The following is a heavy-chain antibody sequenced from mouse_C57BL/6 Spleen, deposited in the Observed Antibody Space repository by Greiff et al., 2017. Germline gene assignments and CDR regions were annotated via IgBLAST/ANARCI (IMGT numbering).Heavy chain of an antibody. CDR3: ARGTTVHYAMDY. CDR1: GYAFTNYL. J-gene: IGHJ4*01. CDR2: INPGSGGT. V-gene: IGHV1-54*01. Sequence: VQLQQSGAELVRPGTSVKVSCKASGYAFTNYLIEWVKQRPGQGLEGIGVINPGSGGTNYNEKFKGKATLTADKSSSTAYMQLSSLTSEDSAVYFCARGTTVHYAMDYWGQGTSVTVSS. D-gene: IGHD1-1*01.